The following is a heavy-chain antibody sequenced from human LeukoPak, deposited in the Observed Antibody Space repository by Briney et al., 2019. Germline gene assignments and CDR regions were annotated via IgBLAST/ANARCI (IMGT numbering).Heavy chain of an antibody. CDR2: IYIAGTT. CDR3: ARGEMSAMLDY. D-gene: IGHD2-2*01. Sequence: GGSLRLSCVASGFAVSSNHMNWVRQAPGKGLEWVSIIYIAGTTHYADSVKGRFTISRDNAKKSLYLQMSSLRAEDTAVYYCARGEMSAMLDYWGQGTLVTVSS. J-gene: IGHJ4*02. CDR1: GFAVSSNH. V-gene: IGHV3-66*01.